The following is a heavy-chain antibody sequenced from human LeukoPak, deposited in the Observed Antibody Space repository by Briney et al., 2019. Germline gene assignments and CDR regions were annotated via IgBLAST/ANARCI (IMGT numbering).Heavy chain of an antibody. CDR3: AKVHGVPY. CDR1: GFTFSSYA. D-gene: IGHD1-1*01. J-gene: IGHJ4*02. V-gene: IGHV3-23*01. CDR2: INRPPDST. Sequence: PGGSLRLSCGASGFTFSSYAMSWVRQAPGKGLEWVSGINRPPDSTFAADSVKGRFTISRDNSKNTLYLQMNSLRVEDTALYYCAKVHGVPYWGQGTLVTVSS.